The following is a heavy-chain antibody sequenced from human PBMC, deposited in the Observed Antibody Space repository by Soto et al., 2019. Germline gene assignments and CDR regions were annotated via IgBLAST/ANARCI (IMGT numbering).Heavy chain of an antibody. CDR2: IYSKAGTI. CDR1: GYTFNDFG. D-gene: IGHD5-12*01. V-gene: IGHV1-18*01. J-gene: IGHJ4*02. Sequence: QVQLVQSGAEVQKPEASVKVSCKTSGYTFNDFGITWVRQAPGLGLEWLGWIYSKAGTINFAPKFQGRVIMTTDPSTSTAYMELTSLTFDDSAVYFCARDIGFDIDYWGQGTLVTVS. CDR3: ARDIGFDIDY.